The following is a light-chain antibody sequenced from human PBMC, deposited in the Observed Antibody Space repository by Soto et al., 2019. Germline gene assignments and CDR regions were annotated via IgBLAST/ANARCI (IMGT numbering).Light chain of an antibody. CDR2: GAS. CDR1: QSITRY. J-gene: IGKJ1*01. CDR3: QQSASAPRT. Sequence: DIQMTQSPSSLSASVGDRVTITCRASQSITRYLNWYQQKPGKAPRLLIYGASTLQSGVSSRFSGSGSGTDFTLTIGSLQPEDFATCYCQQSASAPRTFGQGTKVEIK. V-gene: IGKV1-39*01.